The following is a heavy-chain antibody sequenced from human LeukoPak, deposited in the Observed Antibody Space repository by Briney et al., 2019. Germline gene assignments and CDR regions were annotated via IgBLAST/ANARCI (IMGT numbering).Heavy chain of an antibody. CDR2: IKQDGSEK. J-gene: IGHJ4*02. D-gene: IGHD6-13*01. V-gene: IGHV3-7*01. CDR3: ASGERRYSNAPGDY. Sequence: GGSLRLSCAASGFTFSSYWMSWVRQAPGKGLEWVANIKQDGSEKYYVDSVKGRFTISRDNAKNSLYLQMNSLRAEDTAVYYGASGERRYSNAPGDYWGRETLVTVSS. CDR1: GFTFSSYW.